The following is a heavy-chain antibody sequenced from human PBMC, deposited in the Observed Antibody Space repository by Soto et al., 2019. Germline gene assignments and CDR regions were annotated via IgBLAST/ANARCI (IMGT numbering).Heavy chain of an antibody. CDR3: ARDYCSSTSCYTRFDP. J-gene: IGHJ5*02. D-gene: IGHD2-2*02. CDR1: GGTFSSYA. Sequence: SVKVSCKASGGTFSSYAISWVRQAPGRGLEWMGGIIPIFGTANYAQKFQGRVTITADESTSTAYMELSSLRSEDTAVYYCARDYCSSTSCYTRFDPWGQGTLVTVSS. V-gene: IGHV1-69*13. CDR2: IIPIFGTA.